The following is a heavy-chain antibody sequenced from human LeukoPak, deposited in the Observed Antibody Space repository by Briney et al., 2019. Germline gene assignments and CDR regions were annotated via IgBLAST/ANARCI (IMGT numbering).Heavy chain of an antibody. V-gene: IGHV1-46*01. D-gene: IGHD4-23*01. CDR3: ATAKFGGNSYFDY. CDR1: GYTFTSYF. CDR2: INPSGGGT. J-gene: IGHJ4*02. Sequence: GASVKVSCKASGYTFTSYFIHWVRQAPGQGLEWMGIINPSGGGTNYAQKFQGRVTMTRDTSTSTVYMELSSLRSEDTAVYYCATAKFGGNSYFDYWGQGTLVTVSS.